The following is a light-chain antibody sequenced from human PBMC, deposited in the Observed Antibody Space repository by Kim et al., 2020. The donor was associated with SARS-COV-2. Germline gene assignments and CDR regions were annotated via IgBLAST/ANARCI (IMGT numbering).Light chain of an antibody. Sequence: ASLSGSPGERATLSCRASQKINTNLAWYQQKPGQAPRLLIYGASTRATGIPARFSGSGSGTEFTLTISSLQSEDFAIYYCQQSGTFGQGTKVDIK. V-gene: IGKV3-15*01. J-gene: IGKJ1*01. CDR3: QQSGT. CDR2: GAS. CDR1: QKINTN.